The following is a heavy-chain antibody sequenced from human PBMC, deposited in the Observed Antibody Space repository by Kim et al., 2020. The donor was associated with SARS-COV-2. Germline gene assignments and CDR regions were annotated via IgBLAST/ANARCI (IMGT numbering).Heavy chain of an antibody. J-gene: IGHJ6*02. V-gene: IGHV3-53*04. CDR3: ARDSGSLSYYYYYGMDV. Sequence: VKGQFTISRHNSKNTLYLQMNSLSAEDTAVYYCARDSGSLSYYYYYGMDVWGQGTTVTVSS. D-gene: IGHD5-12*01.